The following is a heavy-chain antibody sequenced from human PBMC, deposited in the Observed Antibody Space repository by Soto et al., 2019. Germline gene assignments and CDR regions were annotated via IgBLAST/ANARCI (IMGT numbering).Heavy chain of an antibody. CDR3: ARSHSGVRSSFDY. D-gene: IGHD3-3*01. J-gene: IGHJ4*02. CDR2: INHSGST. V-gene: IGHV4-34*01. CDR1: GGSFSGYY. Sequence: QVQLQQWGAGLLKPSETLSLTCDVYGGSFSGYYWSWIRQPPGKGLEWIGEINHSGSTNYNPSLKRRVTISVDTSKNQFSLKLSSVTAADTAVYYFARSHSGVRSSFDYWGQGTLVTVSS.